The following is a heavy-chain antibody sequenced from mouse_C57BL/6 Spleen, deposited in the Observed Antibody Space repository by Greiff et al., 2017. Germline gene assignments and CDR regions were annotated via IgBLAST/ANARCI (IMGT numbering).Heavy chain of an antibody. CDR2: IDPETGGT. V-gene: IGHV1-15*01. CDR1: GYTFTDYE. J-gene: IGHJ2*01. Sequence: QVQLQQSGAELVRPGASVTLSCKASGYTFTDYEMHWVKQTPVHGLEWIGAIDPETGGTAYNQKFKGKAILTADKSSSTAYMELRSLTSEDSAVYCCTRFYYYGSSSPFDYWGQGTTLTVSS. CDR3: TRFYYYGSSSPFDY. D-gene: IGHD1-1*01.